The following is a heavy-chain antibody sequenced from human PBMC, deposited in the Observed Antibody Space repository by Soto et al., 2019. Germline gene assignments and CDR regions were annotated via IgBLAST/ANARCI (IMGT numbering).Heavy chain of an antibody. D-gene: IGHD3-22*01. CDR3: ARGLYYYDSSGYSPDY. CDR1: GFSISTGYY. V-gene: IGHV4-38-2*01. CDR2: IYHSGTT. J-gene: IGHJ4*02. Sequence: PSETLSHTCAVSGFSISTGYYWGWIRQPPGKGLEWIATIYHSGTTYSNPSLKSRVTISVDTSKNQFSLKLSSVTAADTAVYYCARGLYYYDSSGYSPDYWGLGTLVTVSS.